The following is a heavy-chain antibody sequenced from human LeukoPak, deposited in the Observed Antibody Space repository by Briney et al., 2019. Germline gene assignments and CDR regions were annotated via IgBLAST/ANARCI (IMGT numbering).Heavy chain of an antibody. D-gene: IGHD3-9*01. J-gene: IGHJ4*02. CDR1: GFTFSSYS. Sequence: GGSLRLSCAASGFTFSSYSMNWVRQAPGKGLEWVSSISSSSSYIYYADSVKGRFTISRDNAKNSLYLQMNCLRAEDTAVYYCARETYYDILTGYRHFDYWGQGTLVTVSS. CDR2: ISSSSSYI. V-gene: IGHV3-21*01. CDR3: ARETYYDILTGYRHFDY.